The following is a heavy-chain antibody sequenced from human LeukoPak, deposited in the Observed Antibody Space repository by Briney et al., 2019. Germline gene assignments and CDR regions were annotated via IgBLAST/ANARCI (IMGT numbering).Heavy chain of an antibody. Sequence: SVKVSCKASGGTFSSYAISWVRQAPGQGLEWMGRIIPILGIANYAQKFQGRVTITADKSTSTAYMELSSLRSEDTAVYYCARSPLNNYYDSSGYYSPFDYWGQGTLVTVAS. CDR3: ARSPLNNYYDSSGYYSPFDY. CDR1: GGTFSSYA. CDR2: IIPILGIA. D-gene: IGHD3-22*01. J-gene: IGHJ4*02. V-gene: IGHV1-69*04.